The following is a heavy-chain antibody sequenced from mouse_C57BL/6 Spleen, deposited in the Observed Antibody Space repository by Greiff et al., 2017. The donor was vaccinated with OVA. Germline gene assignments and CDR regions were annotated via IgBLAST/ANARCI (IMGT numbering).Heavy chain of an antibody. D-gene: IGHD1-1*01. CDR2: IDPSDSYT. J-gene: IGHJ2*01. CDR1: GYTFTSYW. CDR3: ALLRSNFDY. Sequence: VQLQQPGAELVRPGTSVKLSCKASGYTFTSYWMHWVKQRPGQGLEWIGVIDPSDSYTNYNQKFKGKATLTVDTSSSTAYMQLSSLTSEDSAVYYCALLRSNFDYWGQGTTLTVSS. V-gene: IGHV1-59*01.